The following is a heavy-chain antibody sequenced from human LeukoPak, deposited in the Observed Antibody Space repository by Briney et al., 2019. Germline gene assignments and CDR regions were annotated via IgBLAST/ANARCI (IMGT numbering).Heavy chain of an antibody. CDR1: GFTFKTAW. CDR2: IKGEPDGGTT. D-gene: IGHD3-10*01. Sequence: GGSLRLSCAASGFTFKTAWMSWVRQTPGKGLEWVGHIKGEPDGGTTHYAAPVKGRFFISRDDSKNTLYLYMNSLKSDDTAVYYCTTDRGITIRPLFDYWGQGTLVTVSS. J-gene: IGHJ4*02. CDR3: TTDRGITIRPLFDY. V-gene: IGHV3-15*01.